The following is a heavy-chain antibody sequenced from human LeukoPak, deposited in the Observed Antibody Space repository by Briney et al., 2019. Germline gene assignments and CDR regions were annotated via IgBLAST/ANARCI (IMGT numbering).Heavy chain of an antibody. V-gene: IGHV3-21*01. CDR1: GFTFSGYY. CDR3: ARAHVGIQLWLGYAFDI. Sequence: PGGSLRLSCAASGFTFSGYYMSWIRQAPGKGLEWVSSISSSSSYIYYADSVKGRFTISRDNAKNSLYLQMNSLRAEDTAVYYCARAHVGIQLWLGYAFDIWGQGTMVTVSS. CDR2: ISSSSSYI. J-gene: IGHJ3*02. D-gene: IGHD5-18*01.